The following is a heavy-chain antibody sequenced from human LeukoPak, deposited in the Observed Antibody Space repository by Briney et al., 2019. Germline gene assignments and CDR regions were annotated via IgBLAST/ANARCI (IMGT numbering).Heavy chain of an antibody. Sequence: GGSLRLFCAASGFTFSSYAISWVRQAPGKGLEWVSGINLRGSGTYYARSVKVRFTISRDNSKNTLYLQMNGLRAEDTALYYCAKDARINDSYVFDSWGRGTLVTVSS. CDR1: GFTFSSYA. J-gene: IGHJ4*02. D-gene: IGHD1-14*01. V-gene: IGHV3-23*01. CDR3: AKDARINDSYVFDS. CDR2: INLRGSGT.